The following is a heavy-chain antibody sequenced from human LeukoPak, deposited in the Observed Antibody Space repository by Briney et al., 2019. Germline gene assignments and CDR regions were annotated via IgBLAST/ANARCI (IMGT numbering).Heavy chain of an antibody. Sequence: GGSLRLSCAASGFTFSSYWMSWVRQAPGKGLEWVANIKQDGSEKYYVDSVKGRFTTSRDNAKNSLYLQMNSLRAEDTAVYYCARGGLSSSSWYYYFDYWGQGTLVTVSS. J-gene: IGHJ4*02. D-gene: IGHD6-13*01. CDR3: ARGGLSSSSWYYYFDY. CDR1: GFTFSSYW. CDR2: IKQDGSEK. V-gene: IGHV3-7*01.